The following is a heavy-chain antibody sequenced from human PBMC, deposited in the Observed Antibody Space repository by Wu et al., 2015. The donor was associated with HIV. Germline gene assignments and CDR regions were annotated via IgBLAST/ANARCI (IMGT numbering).Heavy chain of an antibody. V-gene: IGHV1-69*11. J-gene: IGHJ5*02. CDR2: IIPILGTA. CDR3: AREFYGSGKNWFGP. D-gene: IGHD3-10*01. Sequence: VQLVQSGAEVKKPGSSVKVSCKASGDTFSSYAISWVRQAPGQGLEWMGRIIPILGTANYAQKFQGRVTIIADESTSTAYMELSSLRSEDTAVYYCAREFYGSGKNWFGPWGQGTLVTVSS. CDR1: GDTFSSYA.